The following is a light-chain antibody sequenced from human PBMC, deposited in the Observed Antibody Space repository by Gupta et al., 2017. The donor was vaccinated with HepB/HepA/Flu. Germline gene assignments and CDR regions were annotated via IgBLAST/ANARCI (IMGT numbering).Light chain of an antibody. CDR2: GHS. V-gene: IGLV3-21*03. CDR3: HVWDSSSHHVV. CDR1: GIGDKS. Sequence: SYVLFQPPSVSVSPRNTARLTCGANGIGDKSVRWYQQKPGQAPVLVGHGHSDRPSGIPERFSGSISGNTATLTIYRVEAGDEADYFCHVWDSSSHHVVFGGGTKLTVL. J-gene: IGLJ2*01.